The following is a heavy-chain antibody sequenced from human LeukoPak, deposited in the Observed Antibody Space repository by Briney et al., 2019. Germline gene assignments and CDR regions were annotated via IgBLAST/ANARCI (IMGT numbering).Heavy chain of an antibody. Sequence: ASVKVSCKASGYTFSSYGISWVRQAPGQGLEWMGWINTYNDNTNYAQKLQGRVTMTTDTSTTTAYMELRSLRSDDTAVYYCARDRNIHCSSSTCHPVWDYWGQGTLVTVSS. CDR1: GYTFSSYG. CDR2: INTYNDNT. D-gene: IGHD2-2*01. J-gene: IGHJ4*02. V-gene: IGHV1-18*01. CDR3: ARDRNIHCSSSTCHPVWDY.